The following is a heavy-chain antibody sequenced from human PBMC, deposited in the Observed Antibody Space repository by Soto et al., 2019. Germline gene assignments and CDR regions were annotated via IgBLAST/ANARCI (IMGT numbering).Heavy chain of an antibody. J-gene: IGHJ5*02. V-gene: IGHV3-23*01. CDR1: GFTFSSYA. CDR3: AKDSERGSWYVGTNWFDP. D-gene: IGHD6-13*01. Sequence: GGSLRLSCAASGFTFSSYAMSWVRQAPGKGLEWVSAISGSGGSTYYADSVKGRFTISRDNSKNTLYLQMNSLRAEDTAVYYCAKDSERGSWYVGTNWFDPWGQGTLVTVSS. CDR2: ISGSGGST.